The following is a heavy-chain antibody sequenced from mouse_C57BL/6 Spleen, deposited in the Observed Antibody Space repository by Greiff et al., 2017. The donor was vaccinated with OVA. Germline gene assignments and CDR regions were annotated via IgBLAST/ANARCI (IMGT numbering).Heavy chain of an antibody. Sequence: EVKVVESGGGLVKPGGSLKLSCAASGFTFSDYGMHWVRQAPEKGLEWVAYISSGSSTIYYADTVKGRFTISRDNAKNTLFLQMTSLRSEDTAMYYCARDYDYAFDYWGQGNTLTVSS. CDR3: ARDYDYAFDY. D-gene: IGHD2-4*01. J-gene: IGHJ2*01. V-gene: IGHV5-17*01. CDR1: GFTFSDYG. CDR2: ISSGSSTI.